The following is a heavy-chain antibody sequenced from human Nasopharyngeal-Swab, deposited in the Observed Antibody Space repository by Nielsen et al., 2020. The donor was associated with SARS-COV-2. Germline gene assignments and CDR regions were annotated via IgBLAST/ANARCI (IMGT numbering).Heavy chain of an antibody. CDR2: ISYDGSKK. CDR1: GFIFTTYG. J-gene: IGHJ4*02. Sequence: GGSLRLSCAVSGFIFTTYGMHWVRQAPGKGLEWVALISYDGSKKYYADSVKGRFTISRDKSKNTLYLQMNNLRAEDTAVYYCTRNRVFYYDSSGRKEFEYWGQGTRVTVSS. V-gene: IGHV3-33*05. CDR3: TRNRVFYYDSSGRKEFEY. D-gene: IGHD3-22*01.